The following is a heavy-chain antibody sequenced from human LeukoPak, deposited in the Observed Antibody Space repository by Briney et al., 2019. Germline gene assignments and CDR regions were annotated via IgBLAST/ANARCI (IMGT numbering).Heavy chain of an antibody. D-gene: IGHD3-22*01. CDR2: IYYSGST. V-gene: IGHV4-39*02. J-gene: IGHJ4*02. CDR1: GGSLSSSAYY. CDR3: AGDSSGYYYFDN. Sequence: SETLSLTCAVSGGSLSSSAYYWGWVRQPPGKGLEWIGSIYYSGSTYYNPSLKSRLTISVDTSKNQFSLKLSSVTAADTVVYYCAGDSSGYYYFDNWGQGTLVTVSS.